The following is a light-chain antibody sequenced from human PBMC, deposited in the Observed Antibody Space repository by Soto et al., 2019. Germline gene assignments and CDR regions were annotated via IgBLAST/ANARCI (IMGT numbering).Light chain of an antibody. V-gene: IGLV1-51*01. CDR2: DNS. CDR3: GTWDSDLSAEV. CDR1: LQHRDQL. Sequence: QSVLTQPPSVSAAPRTEGHHLLLWKQLQHRDQLCVLVPTAPRKSPQTCHFDNSKRPSGIPDRFSGSKSGSSATLGVTGLQTGDEADYYCGTWDSDLSAEVFGGGTKLTVL. J-gene: IGLJ3*02.